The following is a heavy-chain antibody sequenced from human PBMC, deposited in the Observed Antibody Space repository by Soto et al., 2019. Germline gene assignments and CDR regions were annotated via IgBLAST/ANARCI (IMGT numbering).Heavy chain of an antibody. D-gene: IGHD6-13*01. CDR2: ISYDGSNK. CDR1: GFTFSSYA. V-gene: IGHV3-30-3*01. CDR3: ARDGGGGIAAAGSYYFGLDV. J-gene: IGHJ6*02. Sequence: QVQLVESGGGVVQPGRSLRLSCAASGFTFSSYAMYWVRQAPGKGLEWVAVISYDGSNKYYADSVKGRFTISRDNSKNTLDGLRDSVRGEETAVYFCARDGGGGIAAAGSYYFGLDVWGLGTTVTVSS.